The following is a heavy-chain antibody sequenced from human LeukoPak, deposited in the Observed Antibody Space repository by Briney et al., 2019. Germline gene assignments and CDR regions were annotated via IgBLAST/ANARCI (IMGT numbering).Heavy chain of an antibody. J-gene: IGHJ4*02. CDR1: GGSFRTYG. CDR2: IIPIFGTA. Sequence: SVKVSCKTSGGSFRTYGFSWVRQVPGQGLEWMGGIIPIFGTANYAQKFQGRVTITADKSTSTAYMELSSLRSEDTAVYYCARGPTDFWSGYYDFDYWGQGTLVTVSS. V-gene: IGHV1-69*06. D-gene: IGHD3-3*01. CDR3: ARGPTDFWSGYYDFDY.